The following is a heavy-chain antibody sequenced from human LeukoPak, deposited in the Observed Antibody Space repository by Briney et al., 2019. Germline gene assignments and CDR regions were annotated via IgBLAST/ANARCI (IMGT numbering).Heavy chain of an antibody. CDR3: ARVILGITTSGVAPYGMDV. J-gene: IGHJ6*02. CDR1: GGSFSNYY. V-gene: IGHV4-34*01. D-gene: IGHD3-3*01. Sequence: SETLSLTCGVSGGSFSNYYWSWIRQPPGKGLEWIGEINRSGSTNYNPSLRSRVTISVDTSKNQFSLRLRSVTAADTAVYYCARVILGITTSGVAPYGMDVWGQGTTVAVS. CDR2: INRSGST.